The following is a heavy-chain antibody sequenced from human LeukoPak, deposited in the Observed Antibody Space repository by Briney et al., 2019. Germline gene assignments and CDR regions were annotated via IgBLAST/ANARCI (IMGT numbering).Heavy chain of an antibody. CDR1: GFTFSSYT. CDR3: ARVLWSPDYYDNSGYPFDY. D-gene: IGHD3-22*01. CDR2: FSSGVNYI. Sequence: GGSLRVSCAASGFTFSSYTMNWVRQAPGKGLEWVSSFSSGVNYIYYADSVKGRFTISRDNAKNSLYLHLNSLRAEDTAVYYCARVLWSPDYYDNSGYPFDYSGQGT. J-gene: IGHJ4*02. V-gene: IGHV3-21*01.